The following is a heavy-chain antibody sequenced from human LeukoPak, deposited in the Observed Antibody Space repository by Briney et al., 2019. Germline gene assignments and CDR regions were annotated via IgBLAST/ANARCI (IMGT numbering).Heavy chain of an antibody. J-gene: IGHJ4*02. V-gene: IGHV3-74*03. D-gene: IGHD4-17*01. Sequence: PGGSLRLSCAASGFTFSRSWMHWVRQAPGKGLVWVSRINTDGSDTMYADSVKGRFTISRDNAKNTLYLQMNSLRAEDTAVYYCARDYATVTTPWGYWGQGTLVTVSS. CDR3: ARDYATVTTPWGY. CDR1: GFTFSRSW. CDR2: INTDGSDT.